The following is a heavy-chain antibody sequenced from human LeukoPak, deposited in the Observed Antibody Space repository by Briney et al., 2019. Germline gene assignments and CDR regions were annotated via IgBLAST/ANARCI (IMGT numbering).Heavy chain of an antibody. V-gene: IGHV4-38-2*01. J-gene: IGHJ5*02. D-gene: IGHD4/OR15-4a*01. CDR2: IHHTRST. Sequence: PSETLSLTCAVSGYSITSDYYWSWIRQPPGKGLEWIGSIHHTRSTYSNPSLKSRVTILVDTSKNQFSLRLKSVTAADTAMYYCARVLTTWWFDPWGQGTLVTVSS. CDR1: GYSITSDYY. CDR3: ARVLTTWWFDP.